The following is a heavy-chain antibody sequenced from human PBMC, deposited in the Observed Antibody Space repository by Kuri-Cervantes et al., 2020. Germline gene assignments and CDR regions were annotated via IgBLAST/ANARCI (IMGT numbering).Heavy chain of an antibody. D-gene: IGHD3-16*01. CDR1: GFDLTYYC. V-gene: IGHV3-48*02. CDR3: VRLGNAFDL. J-gene: IGHJ3*01. CDR2: LGSGGYTT. Sequence: GESLKISCAVSGFDLTYYCMNWVRQVPGKGLEWVAYLGSGGYTTDYAGSVEGRFIISKDNAKSTVYLQLNSLRDDDTSIYYCVRLGNAFDLWGQGTKVTVSS.